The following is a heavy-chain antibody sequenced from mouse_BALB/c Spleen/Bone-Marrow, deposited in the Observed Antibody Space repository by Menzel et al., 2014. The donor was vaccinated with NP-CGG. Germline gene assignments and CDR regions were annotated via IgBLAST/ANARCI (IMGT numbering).Heavy chain of an antibody. CDR1: GYTFSNYW. Sequence: QVQLQQSGAELMKPGASVKISCKATGYTFSNYWIDWVKQRPGHGLEWIGEILPGSGTANYNEKFKGKATFTADTSSNTAYMQLSSLTSEDSAFYYCARASVVPYYFDFWGQGTTLTVSS. V-gene: IGHV1-9*01. CDR2: ILPGSGTA. D-gene: IGHD1-1*01. J-gene: IGHJ2*01. CDR3: ARASVVPYYFDF.